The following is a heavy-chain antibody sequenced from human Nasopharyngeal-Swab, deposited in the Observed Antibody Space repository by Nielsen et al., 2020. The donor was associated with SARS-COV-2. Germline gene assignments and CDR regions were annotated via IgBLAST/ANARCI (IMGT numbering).Heavy chain of an antibody. CDR3: ARGDTDYYYYGLDV. D-gene: IGHD5-18*01. J-gene: IGHJ6*02. CDR2: IIPMFGTA. Sequence: SVKVSCKASGGTFSSYAISWVRQAPGQGLGWMGGIIPMFGTANYAQNFQGRVTITADKSTSTAYMDLSRLKSEDTAVYYCARGDTDYYYYGLDVWGQGTTVTVSS. V-gene: IGHV1-69*06. CDR1: GGTFSSYA.